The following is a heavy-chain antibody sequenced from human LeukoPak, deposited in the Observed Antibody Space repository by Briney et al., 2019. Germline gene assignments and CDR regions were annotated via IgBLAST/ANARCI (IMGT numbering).Heavy chain of an antibody. D-gene: IGHD6-13*01. J-gene: IGHJ4*02. CDR2: INSDGSST. CDR1: GFTFSSYW. Sequence: GGSLRLSCAASGFTFSSYWMHWVRHAPGKGLVWVSRINSDGSSTSYADSVKGRFTISRDNAKNTLYLQMNSLRAEDTALYYCARRGAAAGTGDYWGQGTLVAVSS. CDR3: ARRGAAAGTGDY. V-gene: IGHV3-74*01.